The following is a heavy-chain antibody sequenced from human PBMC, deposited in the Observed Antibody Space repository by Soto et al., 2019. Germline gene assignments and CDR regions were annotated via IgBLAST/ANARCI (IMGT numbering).Heavy chain of an antibody. CDR1: GFTLNTYP. Sequence: EVQLLESGGDLVRPGGSLRLSCAASGFTLNTYPMSWVRLAPGKGLGWVSTIGGGGSTFYADSVKGRFTISRDNSKNTLYLQMNSLRAEDTAVYYCATASLGYSWGEFDYWGQGALVTVSS. CDR2: IGGGGST. D-gene: IGHD5-18*01. J-gene: IGHJ4*02. V-gene: IGHV3-23*01. CDR3: ATASLGYSWGEFDY.